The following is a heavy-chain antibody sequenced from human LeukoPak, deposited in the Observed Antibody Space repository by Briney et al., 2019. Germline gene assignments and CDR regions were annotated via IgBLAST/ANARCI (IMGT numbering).Heavy chain of an antibody. CDR2: ISSSSNTI. D-gene: IGHD2-2*01. CDR3: AKGKDIVVVPAATLDY. J-gene: IGHJ4*02. Sequence: PGGSLRLSCAASGFTFSSYSMNWVRQAPGKGLEWVSFISSSSNTIYYADSVKGRFTISRDNSKNTLYLQMNSLRAEDTAVYYCAKGKDIVVVPAATLDYWGQGTLVTVSS. CDR1: GFTFSSYS. V-gene: IGHV3-48*01.